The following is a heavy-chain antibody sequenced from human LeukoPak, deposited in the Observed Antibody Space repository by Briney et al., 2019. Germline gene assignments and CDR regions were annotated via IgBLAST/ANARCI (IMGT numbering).Heavy chain of an antibody. CDR3: ARDRGVSSFAYYFDY. V-gene: IGHV3-64*01. CDR2: ISSNGGST. D-gene: IGHD3-10*01. CDR1: GFTFSSYA. Sequence: PGGSLRLSCAASGFTFSSYAMHWVRQAPGKGLEYVSAISSNGGSTYYANSVKGRFTISRDNSKNTLYLQMGSPRAEDMAVYYCARDRGVSSFAYYFDYWGQGTLVTVSS. J-gene: IGHJ4*02.